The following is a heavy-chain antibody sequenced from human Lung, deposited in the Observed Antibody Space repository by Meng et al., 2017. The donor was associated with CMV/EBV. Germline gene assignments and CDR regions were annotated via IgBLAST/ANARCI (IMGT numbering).Heavy chain of an antibody. CDR1: GFTFSSYV. CDR3: AKAGYSSSWYVVDY. Sequence: GESXKISXAASGFTFSSYVMTWVRQAPGKGLEWVSGIGPSGGNTYYADSVKGRFTISRDNSRNTLYLQMNGLRAEDTAVYYCAKAGYSSSWYVVDYWGQGTLVTVSS. J-gene: IGHJ4*02. CDR2: IGPSGGNT. V-gene: IGHV3-23*01. D-gene: IGHD6-13*01.